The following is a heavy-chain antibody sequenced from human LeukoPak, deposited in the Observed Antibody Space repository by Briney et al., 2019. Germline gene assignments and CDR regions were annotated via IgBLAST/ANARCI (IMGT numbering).Heavy chain of an antibody. J-gene: IGHJ6*03. CDR2: IYYSGST. CDR3: ARVPITYSSGFYYYYYMDV. V-gene: IGHV4-59*01. D-gene: IGHD6-19*01. CDR1: GGSISSYY. Sequence: SETLSLTCTVSGGSISSYYWSWIRQPPGKGLEWIGYIYYSGSTNYNPSLKSRVTISVDTSKNQFSLKLSSVTAADTAVYYCARVPITYSSGFYYYYYMDVWGKGTTVTVSS.